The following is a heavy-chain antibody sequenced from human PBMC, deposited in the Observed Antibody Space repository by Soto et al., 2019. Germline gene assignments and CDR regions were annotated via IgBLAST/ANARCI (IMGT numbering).Heavy chain of an antibody. CDR1: GFTFSSYW. D-gene: IGHD6-25*01. V-gene: IGHV3-7*01. Sequence: EVQLVESGGGLVQPGGSLRLSCAASGFTFSSYWMSWVRQAPGKGLEWVANIKQDGSEKYYVDSVKGRFTISRDNAKNSLYRQMNSLRAEDTAVYYCARHKRLLFGSDAFDVWGQGTMVTVSS. CDR2: IKQDGSEK. J-gene: IGHJ3*01. CDR3: ARHKRLLFGSDAFDV.